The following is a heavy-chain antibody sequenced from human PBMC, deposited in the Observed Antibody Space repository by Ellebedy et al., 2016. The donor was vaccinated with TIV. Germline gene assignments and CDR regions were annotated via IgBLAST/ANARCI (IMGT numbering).Heavy chain of an antibody. J-gene: IGHJ4*02. D-gene: IGHD5-12*01. CDR2: IIAVFGAA. CDR1: GYTFNTYS. V-gene: IGHV1-69*13. CDR3: ARYSGYHFRGNYFDY. Sequence: ASVKVSCKASGYTFNTYSVSWVRQAPGQGLEWMGGIIAVFGAANYAQKFQGRVTITADESTSAAYLELSSLTADDTAVYYCARYSGYHFRGNYFDYWGQGTLVTVSS.